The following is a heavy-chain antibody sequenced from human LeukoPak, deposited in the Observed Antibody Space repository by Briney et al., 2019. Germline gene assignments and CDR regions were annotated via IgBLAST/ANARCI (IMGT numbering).Heavy chain of an antibody. CDR1: GGSFSGYY. Sequence: PSETLSLTCAVYGGSFSGYYWSWIRQPPGKGLEWIGYIYYSGSTNYNPSLKSRVTISVDTSKNQFSLKLSSVTAADTAVYYCAREGGYYFDYWGQGTLVTVSS. CDR2: IYYSGST. D-gene: IGHD3-16*01. J-gene: IGHJ4*02. V-gene: IGHV4-59*12. CDR3: AREGGYYFDY.